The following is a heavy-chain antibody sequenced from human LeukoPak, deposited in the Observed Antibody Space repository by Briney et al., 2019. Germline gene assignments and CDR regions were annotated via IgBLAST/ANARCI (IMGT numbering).Heavy chain of an antibody. CDR2: ISGDNGNT. CDR1: GYTFSSYG. J-gene: IGHJ6*04. CDR3: ARGGVTSVVDV. Sequence: ASVKVSCKASGYTFSSYGISWVRQAPGQGLEWMGWISGDNGNTNYAHKVQGRVTMTTDTSTSTAYMELRSLTSDDTAVYYCARGGVTSVVDVWGKGTTVTISS. V-gene: IGHV1-18*01. D-gene: IGHD4-23*01.